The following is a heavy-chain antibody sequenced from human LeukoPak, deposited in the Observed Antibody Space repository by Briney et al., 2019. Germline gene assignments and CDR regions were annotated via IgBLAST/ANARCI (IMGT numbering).Heavy chain of an antibody. D-gene: IGHD3-10*01. CDR3: ARLMVRGFYFDY. J-gene: IGHJ4*02. CDR2: IFHSGDV. V-gene: IGHV4-38-2*02. Sequence: SETLSLTCIVSGYSIISDYFWGWVRQPPGKGPEWIGSIFHSGDVYYNPSLTSRVTISVDTSKNQFSLKLSSVTAADTAVYYCARLMVRGFYFDYWGQGTLVTVSS. CDR1: GYSIISDYF.